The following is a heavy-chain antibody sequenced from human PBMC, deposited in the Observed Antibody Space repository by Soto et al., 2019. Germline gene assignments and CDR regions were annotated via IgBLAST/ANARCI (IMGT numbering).Heavy chain of an antibody. D-gene: IGHD6-13*01. CDR1: GGTFSSYA. CDR3: ARRGYSSTWSNLLDRSGLDV. Sequence: QVQLVQSGAEAKKPGSSVKVSCKTSGGTFSSYAISWVRQAPGQGLEWMGGIVPLFRTTNYAQKFQGRVTITADTSTYIVYMEMSGLRYGDTAVYYCARRGYSSTWSNLLDRSGLDVWGQGTTVTVSS. CDR2: IVPLFRTT. J-gene: IGHJ6*02. V-gene: IGHV1-69*06.